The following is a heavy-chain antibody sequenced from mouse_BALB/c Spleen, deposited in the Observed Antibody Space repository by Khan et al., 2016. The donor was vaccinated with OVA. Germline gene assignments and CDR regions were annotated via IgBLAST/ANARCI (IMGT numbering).Heavy chain of an antibody. CDR1: GYSITSNYA. D-gene: IGHD1-1*01. J-gene: IGHJ4*01. V-gene: IGHV3-2*02. CDR2: ISYSGST. CDR3: ARGNYYGYAMDY. Sequence: EVQLVESGPGLVKPSQSLSLTCTVTGYSITSNYAWNWIRQFPGNKLEWMGYISYSGSTSYNPSLKSRISITRDTSKNQFFLQLNSVTTEDTATYDCARGNYYGYAMDYWGQGTSVTVSS.